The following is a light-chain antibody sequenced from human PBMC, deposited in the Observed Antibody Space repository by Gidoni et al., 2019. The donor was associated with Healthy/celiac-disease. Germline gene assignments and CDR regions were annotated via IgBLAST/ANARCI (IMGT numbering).Light chain of an antibody. CDR2: KDS. CDR3: QSADSSGTYRV. CDR1: ALPKQY. V-gene: IGLV3-25*03. Sequence: SYELTQPPSVSVSPGQTARITCSGEALPKQYAYWYQQKQGQAPVLVIYKDSERPSGIPERFSGSSSGTTVTLTSSGVQAEDEADYYCQSADSSGTYRVFGGGTKLTVL. J-gene: IGLJ3*02.